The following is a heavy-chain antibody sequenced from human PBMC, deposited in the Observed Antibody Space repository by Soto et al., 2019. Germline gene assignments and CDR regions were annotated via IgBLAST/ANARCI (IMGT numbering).Heavy chain of an antibody. Sequence: EASVKVSCKASGGTFSSYAISWVRQAPGQGLEWMGGIIPIFGTANYAQKFQGRVTITADESTSTAYMELSSLRSEDTAVYYCAREYGATVISDWGQGTLVTVSS. V-gene: IGHV1-69*13. CDR1: GGTFSSYA. J-gene: IGHJ4*02. D-gene: IGHD4-17*01. CDR3: AREYGATVISD. CDR2: IIPIFGTA.